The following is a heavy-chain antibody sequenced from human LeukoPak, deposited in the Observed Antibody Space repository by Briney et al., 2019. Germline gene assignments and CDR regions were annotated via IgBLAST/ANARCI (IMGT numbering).Heavy chain of an antibody. J-gene: IGHJ4*02. CDR2: IGISSGNT. V-gene: IGHV3-48*04. CDR3: AKADYDYVWGSYGY. D-gene: IGHD3-16*01. CDR1: GFTFSDYS. Sequence: GGSLRLSCAASGFTFSDYSMNWVRQAPGKGLEWISWIGISSGNTKYADSVKGRFTISGDNAKNSLYLQMNSLRAEDTALYYCAKADYDYVWGSYGYWGQGTLVTVSS.